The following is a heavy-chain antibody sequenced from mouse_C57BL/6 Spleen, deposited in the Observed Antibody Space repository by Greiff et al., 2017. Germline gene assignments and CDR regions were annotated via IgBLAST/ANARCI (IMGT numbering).Heavy chain of an antibody. CDR2: IHPSDSDT. CDR3: AMSYYYGSSLAY. D-gene: IGHD1-1*01. J-gene: IGHJ3*01. CDR1: GYTFTSYW. V-gene: IGHV1-74*01. Sequence: QVQLQQPGAELVKPGASVKVSCKASGYTFTSYWMHWVKQRPGQGLEWIGRIHPSDSDTNYNQKFKGKATLTVDKSSSTAYMQLSILTSEDSAVYYCAMSYYYGSSLAYWGQGTLVTVSA.